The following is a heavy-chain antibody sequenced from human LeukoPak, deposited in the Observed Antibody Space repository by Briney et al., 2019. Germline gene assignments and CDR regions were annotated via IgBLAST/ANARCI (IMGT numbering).Heavy chain of an antibody. J-gene: IGHJ4*02. D-gene: IGHD2-2*01. CDR2: ISNDGKYI. CDR1: GFTVSSNY. CDR3: ANHLACGSTSCPPFDD. V-gene: IGHV3-21*01. Sequence: PGGSLRLSCAASGFTVSSNYMSWVRQAPGKGLEWVSSISNDGKYIYYADSVKGRFTISRDNAKSSLYLQMNSLRAEDTAVYYCANHLACGSTSCPPFDDWGQGTLVTVSS.